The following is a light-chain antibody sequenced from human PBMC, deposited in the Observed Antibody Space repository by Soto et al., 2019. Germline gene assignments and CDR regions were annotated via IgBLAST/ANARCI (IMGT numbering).Light chain of an antibody. J-gene: IGKJ1*01. CDR1: QSVDTTF. CDR2: AAS. V-gene: IGKV3-20*01. CDR3: QQYMSSVT. Sequence: EIVLTQSPGSLSLSPGQRATLSCRASQSVDTTFFAWYQKKPGQAPRLLIYAASKRATGIPDRFSGSGSGTDFTVIISRLEPEDFAVYYCQQYMSSVTFGQGTKVEIK.